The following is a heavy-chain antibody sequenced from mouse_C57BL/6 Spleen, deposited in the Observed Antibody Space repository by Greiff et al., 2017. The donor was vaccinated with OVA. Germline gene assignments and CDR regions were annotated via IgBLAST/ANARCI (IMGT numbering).Heavy chain of an antibody. CDR2: IDPSDSYT. CDR1: GYTFTSYW. V-gene: IGHV1-69*01. CDR3: ARKLLYFDY. D-gene: IGHD1-1*01. Sequence: VQLQQSGAELVMPGASVKLSCKASGYTFTSYWMHWVKQRPGQGLEWIGEIDPSDSYTNYNQKFKGKSTLTVDKSSSTAYMQLSSLTSEDSAVYYCARKLLYFDYWGQGTTLTVSS. J-gene: IGHJ2*01.